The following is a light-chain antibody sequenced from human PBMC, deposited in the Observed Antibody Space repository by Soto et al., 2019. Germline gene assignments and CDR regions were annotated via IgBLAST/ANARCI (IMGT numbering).Light chain of an antibody. CDR1: QSISSY. CDR2: AAS. CDR3: QQSYSTPPYT. V-gene: IGKV1-39*01. Sequence: DIQMTQSPSSLSASVGDRVTITCRASQSISSYLNWYQQKPGKAPKLLIYAASSLQSGVPSRFSGSGSGTDFTLTISSLQPEDFATYYCQQSYSTPPYTFGQGTKLDMK. J-gene: IGKJ2*01.